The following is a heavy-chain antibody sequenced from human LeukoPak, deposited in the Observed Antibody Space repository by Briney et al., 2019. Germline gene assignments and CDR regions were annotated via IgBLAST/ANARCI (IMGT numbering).Heavy chain of an antibody. CDR3: AGDRGVGAAVFFDF. CDR2: TYYRSKWYN. D-gene: IGHD1-26*01. V-gene: IGHV6-1*01. J-gene: IGHJ4*02. CDR1: GDNVSSSYVT. Sequence: SQTLSLTCAISGDNVSSSYVTWNWIRQSPSRGLEWLGRTYYRSKWYNDYAVSVKSRMTIIPDTSKNQFSLHLNSVTPDDTALYYCAGDRGVGAAVFFDFWGLGTLVTVFS.